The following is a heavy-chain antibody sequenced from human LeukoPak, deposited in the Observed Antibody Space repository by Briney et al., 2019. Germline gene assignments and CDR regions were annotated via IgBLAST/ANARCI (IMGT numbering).Heavy chain of an antibody. J-gene: IGHJ4*02. CDR1: EFTFSNAW. CDR3: TTVGTKVRGITIPFNY. D-gene: IGHD3-10*01. Sequence: GGSLRLSCAASEFTFSNAWMTWVRQAPGKGLEWVGRIKSKSEGGTTDYAAPVKGRFTISRDDSKNTLYLQMNSLKTEDTAVYYCTTVGTKVRGITIPFNYWGQGTLVTVSS. V-gene: IGHV3-15*01. CDR2: IKSKSEGGTT.